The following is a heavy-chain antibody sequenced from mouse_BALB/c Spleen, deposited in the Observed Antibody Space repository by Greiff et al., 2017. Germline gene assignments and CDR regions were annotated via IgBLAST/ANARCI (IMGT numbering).Heavy chain of an antibody. V-gene: IGHV1S81*02. D-gene: IGHD2-4*01. Sequence: QVQLKQSGAELVKPGASVKLSCKASGYTFTSYYMYWVKQRPGQGLEWIGEINPSNGGTNFNEKFKSKATLTVDKSSSTAYMQLSSLTSEDSAVYYCTRCFDDYDYGAWFAYWGQGTLVTVSA. J-gene: IGHJ3*01. CDR3: TRCFDDYDYGAWFAY. CDR2: INPSNGGT. CDR1: GYTFTSYY.